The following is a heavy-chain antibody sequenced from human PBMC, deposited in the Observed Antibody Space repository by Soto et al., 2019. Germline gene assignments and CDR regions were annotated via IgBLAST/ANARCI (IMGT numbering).Heavy chain of an antibody. J-gene: IGHJ6*02. CDR3: ARAGLRHYYYYGMDV. CDR1: GGSVSNSNYY. V-gene: IGHV4-39*07. D-gene: IGHD6-19*01. Sequence: PSETLSLTCTVSGGSVSNSNYYWGWIRQSPGKGLEWIGRIYYRGSSYSKSSLKSRVTMSVDTSKNQFSLKLSSVTAADTAVYYCARAGLRHYYYYGMDVWGQGTTVTVSS. CDR2: IYYRGSS.